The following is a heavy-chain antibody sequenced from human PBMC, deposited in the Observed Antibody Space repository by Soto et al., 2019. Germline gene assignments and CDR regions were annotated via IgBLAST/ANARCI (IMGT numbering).Heavy chain of an antibody. V-gene: IGHV3-21*01. CDR3: ARSSGGSGKLWNYYGMDV. CDR2: ISSGSSYI. Sequence: PGGSLRLSCAASGFTFSNAWMNWVRQAPGKGLEWVSSISSGSSYIYYADSVKGRFTISRDNAKKSLYLQMNSLRAEDTAVYHCARSSGGSGKLWNYYGMDVWGQGTTVTVSS. D-gene: IGHD3-10*01. CDR1: GFTFSNAW. J-gene: IGHJ6*02.